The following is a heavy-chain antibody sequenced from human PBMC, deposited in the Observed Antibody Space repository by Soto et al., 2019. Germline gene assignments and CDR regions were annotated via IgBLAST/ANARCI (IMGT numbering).Heavy chain of an antibody. CDR2: ILYSGST. CDR3: ARLGSSGWYQGSYFDY. D-gene: IGHD6-19*01. CDR1: GGSITRNNHY. J-gene: IGHJ4*02. Sequence: SQTLSLTCIVAGGSITRNNHYWGWIRQSPGKGLEWIGSILYSGSTNYNPSLKSRVTLSVETSKNQFSLKMSSVTAADTAVYYCARLGSSGWYQGSYFDYCGEGTLVTLSS. V-gene: IGHV4-39*01.